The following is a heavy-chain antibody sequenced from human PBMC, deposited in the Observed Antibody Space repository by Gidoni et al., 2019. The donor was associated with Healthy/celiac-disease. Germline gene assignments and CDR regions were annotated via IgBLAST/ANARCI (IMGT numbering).Heavy chain of an antibody. D-gene: IGHD2-2*01. Sequence: QVQLQESGPGLVKPSQTLSLTCTVSAGSISSGGYYWSWIRQHPGKGLEWIGYIYYSGSTYYNPSLKSRVTISVDTSKNQFSLKLSSVTAADTAVYYCARDYCSSTSCHGVSWSDPWGQGTLVTVSS. CDR2: IYYSGST. V-gene: IGHV4-31*03. J-gene: IGHJ5*02. CDR3: ARDYCSSTSCHGVSWSDP. CDR1: AGSISSGGYY.